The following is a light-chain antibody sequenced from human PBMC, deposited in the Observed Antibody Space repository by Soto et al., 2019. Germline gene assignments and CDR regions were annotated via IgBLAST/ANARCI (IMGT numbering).Light chain of an antibody. CDR3: LQHYTYPRT. CDR2: STS. CDR1: QGIGTD. V-gene: IGKV1-17*01. Sequence: DIHMTQSPSSVSASIGDGVTITWRASQGIGTDLGWYRQKPGRAPERLIYSTSSLQSGVPSRFSGSGPGTEFSLTITSLQPEDFATYYCLQHYTYPRTFGQGTKVDI. J-gene: IGKJ1*01.